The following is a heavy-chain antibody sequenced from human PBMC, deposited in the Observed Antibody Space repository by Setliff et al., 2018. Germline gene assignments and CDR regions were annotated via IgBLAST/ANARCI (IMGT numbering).Heavy chain of an antibody. J-gene: IGHJ3*01. CDR1: GGTFSDYY. CDR2: INHSGST. D-gene: IGHD7-27*01. Sequence: PSETLSLTCAAYGGTFSDYYWTWIRQPPGKGLEWIGEINHSGSTNYNPSLKSRLTMSVDTSKNQFSLHLSSMTAADTAVYYCARQPPLNWAIPFDLWGQGKRVTVSS. V-gene: IGHV4-34*01. CDR3: ARQPPLNWAIPFDL.